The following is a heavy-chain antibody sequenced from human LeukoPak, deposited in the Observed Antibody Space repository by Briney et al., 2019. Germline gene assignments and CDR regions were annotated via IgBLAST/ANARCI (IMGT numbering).Heavy chain of an antibody. J-gene: IGHJ3*02. CDR3: ARAGDRMNYYDSSGYYSRGAFDI. CDR1: GYTFTSYY. V-gene: IGHV1-46*01. Sequence: GASVKASCKASGYTFTSYYMHWVRQAPGQGLEWIGIINPSGGSTSYAQKFQGRVTMTRDTSTSTVYMELNSLRAEDTAVYYCARAGDRMNYYDSSGYYSRGAFDIWGQGTMVTVSS. CDR2: INPSGGST. D-gene: IGHD3-22*01.